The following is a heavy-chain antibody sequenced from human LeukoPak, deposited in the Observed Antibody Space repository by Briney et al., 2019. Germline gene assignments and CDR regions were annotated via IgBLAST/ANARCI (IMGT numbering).Heavy chain of an antibody. CDR3: ARALRGYSYGYRHYFDY. J-gene: IGHJ4*02. V-gene: IGHV1-2*02. CDR1: GYTFTGYY. Sequence: GASVKVSCKASGYTFTGYYMHWVRQAPGQGLEWMGWINPNSGGTNYAQKFQGRVTMTRDTSISTAYMELSRLRSDDTAVYYCARALRGYSYGYRHYFDYWGQGTLVTVSS. CDR2: INPNSGGT. D-gene: IGHD5-18*01.